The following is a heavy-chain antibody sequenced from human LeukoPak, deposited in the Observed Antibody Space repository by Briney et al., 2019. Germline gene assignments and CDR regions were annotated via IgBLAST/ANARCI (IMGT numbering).Heavy chain of an antibody. D-gene: IGHD3-3*01. CDR3: ARDQYDTWSRRGYFDS. J-gene: IGHJ4*02. CDR1: GFTFGKYW. Sequence: GGSLRLSCVASGFTFGKYWMSWVRQAPGKGLEWVANIKLDGSEKNYVDSVKGRFTISIDNTKNSLYLQMNSLRVEDTAVFYCARDQYDTWSRRGYFDSWGQGTQVIVSS. V-gene: IGHV3-7*03. CDR2: IKLDGSEK.